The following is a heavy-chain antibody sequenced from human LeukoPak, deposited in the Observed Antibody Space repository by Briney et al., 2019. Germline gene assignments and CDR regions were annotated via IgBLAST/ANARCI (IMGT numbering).Heavy chain of an antibody. CDR2: INPNSGGT. V-gene: IGHV1-2*02. CDR3: ARVSIAARTGYGMDV. Sequence: GASVKVSCKASGYTFTNYYIHWVRQAPGQGLEWLGWINPNSGGTNYAQKFQGRVTMTRDTSISTAYMELSRLRSDDTAVYYCARVSIAARTGYGMDVWGQGTTVTVSS. CDR1: GYTFTNYY. J-gene: IGHJ6*02. D-gene: IGHD6-6*01.